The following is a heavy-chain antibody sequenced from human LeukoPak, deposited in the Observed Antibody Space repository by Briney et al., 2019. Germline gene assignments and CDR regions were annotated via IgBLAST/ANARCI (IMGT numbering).Heavy chain of an antibody. CDR3: AKDPGGSGWYFDFDY. V-gene: IGHV3-30*18. CDR1: GFTFSSYG. CDR2: ISYDGSNK. J-gene: IGHJ4*02. Sequence: PGRSLRLSCAASGFTFSSYGMHWVRQAPGKGLEWVAVISYDGSNKYYADSVKGRFTISRDNSKNTLYLQMNSLRAEDTAAYYCAKDPGGSGWYFDFDYWGQGTLVTVSS. D-gene: IGHD6-19*01.